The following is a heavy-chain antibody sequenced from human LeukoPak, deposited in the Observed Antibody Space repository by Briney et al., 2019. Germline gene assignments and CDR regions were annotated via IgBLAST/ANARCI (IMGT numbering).Heavy chain of an antibody. D-gene: IGHD3-10*01. V-gene: IGHV5-51*01. CDR3: ARWDYYGSGSYYKKWFDP. CDR2: IYPGDSDT. CDR1: GYTFTSYW. J-gene: IGHJ5*02. Sequence: GESLKISCKGSGYTFTSYWIGWVRQMPGKGLEWMGIIYPGDSDTRYSPSFQGQVTISVDKSISIAYLQWSSLKASDTAMYYCARWDYYGSGSYYKKWFDPWGQGTLVTVSS.